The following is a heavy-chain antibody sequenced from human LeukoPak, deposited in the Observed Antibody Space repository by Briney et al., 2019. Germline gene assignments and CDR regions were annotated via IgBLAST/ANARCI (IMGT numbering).Heavy chain of an antibody. V-gene: IGHV1-18*01. CDR1: GYTFTSYG. CDR3: AREELPGPYYYYGMDV. Sequence: GASVKVSCKASGYTFTSYGISGVRQAPGQGLEWMGWISAYNGNTNYAQKLQGRVTMTTDTSTSTAYMELRSLRSDDTAVYYCAREELPGPYYYYGMDVWGQGTTVTVSS. CDR2: ISAYNGNT. J-gene: IGHJ6*02. D-gene: IGHD1-26*01.